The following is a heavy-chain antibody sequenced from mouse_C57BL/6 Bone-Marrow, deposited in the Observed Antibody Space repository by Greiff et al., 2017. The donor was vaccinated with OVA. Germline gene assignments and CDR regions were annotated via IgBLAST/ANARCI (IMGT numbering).Heavy chain of an antibody. V-gene: IGHV14-4*01. CDR3: TTYDYDGSWFAD. D-gene: IGHD2-4*01. Sequence: EVQRVESGAELVRPGASVKLSCTASGFNIKDDYMHWVKQRPEQGLEWIGWIDPENGDTEYASQFQGKATITADTSSNTAYLQLSSLTSEDTAVYYCTTYDYDGSWFADWGQGTLVTVSA. CDR1: GFNIKDDY. J-gene: IGHJ3*01. CDR2: IDPENGDT.